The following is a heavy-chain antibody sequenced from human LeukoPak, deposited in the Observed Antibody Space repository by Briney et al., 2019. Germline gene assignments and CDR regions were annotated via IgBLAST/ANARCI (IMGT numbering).Heavy chain of an antibody. CDR3: ARARRAGPFDY. V-gene: IGHV3-30-3*01. CDR2: ISYDGSNK. D-gene: IGHD6-13*01. CDR1: GFTFSSYA. Sequence: GGSLRLSCAASGFTFSSYAMHWVRQAPGKGLEWVAVISYDGSNKYYADSVKGRFTISRDNSKNTLYLQMNSLRAEDTAVYYCARARRAGPFDYWGQGTLVTVSS. J-gene: IGHJ4*02.